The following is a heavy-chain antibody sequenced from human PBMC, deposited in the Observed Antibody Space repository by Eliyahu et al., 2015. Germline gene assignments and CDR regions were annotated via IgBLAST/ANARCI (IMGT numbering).Heavy chain of an antibody. D-gene: IGHD2-15*01. CDR2: INPNXGGT. CDR3: ARPWGSGRKTWFDP. CDR1: GYTXTGYY. Sequence: QVQLVQSGAEVKKPGASVKVPXKASGYTXTGYYMHWVRQAPGQGLEWMGWINPNXGGTNYAQKFQGRVTMTRDTSISTAYMELSRLRSDDTAVYYCARPWGSGRKTWFDPWGQGTLVTVSS. J-gene: IGHJ5*02. V-gene: IGHV1-2*02.